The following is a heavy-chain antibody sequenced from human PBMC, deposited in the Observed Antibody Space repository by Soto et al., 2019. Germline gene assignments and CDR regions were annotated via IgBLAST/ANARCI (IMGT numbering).Heavy chain of an antibody. Sequence: GSLRLSCAAPGFTFSSFALSWVRQAPGKGLEWVSAISGSGDGTDYADSVKGRFTISRDNSKNTLYLQMNSLRAEDTAVYYCAGPGYSSQDYWGQGALVTVSS. CDR1: GFTFSSFA. D-gene: IGHD5-18*01. J-gene: IGHJ4*02. CDR2: ISGSGDGT. CDR3: AGPGYSSQDY. V-gene: IGHV3-23*01.